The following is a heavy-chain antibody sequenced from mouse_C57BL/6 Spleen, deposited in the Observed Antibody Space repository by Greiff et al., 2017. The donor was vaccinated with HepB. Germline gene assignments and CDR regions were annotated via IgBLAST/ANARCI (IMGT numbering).Heavy chain of an antibody. Sequence: QLQKPGTSLLMPGASFKLSRKAHGSPFTSYWMHWVKQRPGQGLEWIGEIDPSDSYTNYNQKFKGKSTLTVDKSSSTAYMQLSSLTSEDSAVYYCARGGSSWFAYWGQGTLVTVSA. CDR2: IDPSDSYT. V-gene: IGHV1-69*01. CDR3: ARGGSSWFAY. J-gene: IGHJ3*01. CDR1: GSPFTSYW.